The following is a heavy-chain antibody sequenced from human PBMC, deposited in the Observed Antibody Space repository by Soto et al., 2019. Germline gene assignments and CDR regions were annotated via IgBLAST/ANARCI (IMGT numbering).Heavy chain of an antibody. J-gene: IGHJ6*02. CDR2: ISSSSSYI. D-gene: IGHD6-13*01. V-gene: IGHV3-21*01. CDR3: AREIRAAAALYYYGMDV. CDR1: GFTFSSYS. Sequence: EVQLVESGGGLVKPGGSLRLSCAASGFTFSSYSMNWVRQAPGKGLEWVSSISSSSSYIYYADSVKGRFTISRDNAKNSLYLQMNSLRAEDTAVYYCAREIRAAAALYYYGMDVWGQGTTVTVSS.